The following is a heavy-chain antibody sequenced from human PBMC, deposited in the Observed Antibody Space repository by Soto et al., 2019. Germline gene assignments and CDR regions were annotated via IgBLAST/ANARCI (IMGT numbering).Heavy chain of an antibody. CDR1: GFTVSSNY. CDR2: IYSGGST. Sequence: EVQLVESGGGLIQPGGSLRVYCAASGFTVSSNYMSWVRQAPGKGLEWVSVIYSGGSTYYADSVKGRFTISRDNSKNTLYLQMNSLRAEDTAVYYCARVPTIFGVISTYNGMDVWGQGTTVTVSS. D-gene: IGHD3-3*01. V-gene: IGHV3-53*01. CDR3: ARVPTIFGVISTYNGMDV. J-gene: IGHJ6*02.